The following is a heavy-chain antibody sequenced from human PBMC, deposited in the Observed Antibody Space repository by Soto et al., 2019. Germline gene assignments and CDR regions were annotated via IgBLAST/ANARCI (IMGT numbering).Heavy chain of an antibody. V-gene: IGHV3-30*18. CDR1: GFTFSSYG. CDR2: ISYDGSNK. D-gene: IGHD5-18*01. CDR3: AKGLLPDTAMVNFDY. J-gene: IGHJ4*02. Sequence: PGGSLRLSCAASGFTFSSYGMHWVRQAPGKGLEWVAVISYDGSNKYYADSVKGRFTISRDNSKNTLYLQMNSLRAEDTAVYYCAKGLLPDTAMVNFDYWGQGTLVTVSS.